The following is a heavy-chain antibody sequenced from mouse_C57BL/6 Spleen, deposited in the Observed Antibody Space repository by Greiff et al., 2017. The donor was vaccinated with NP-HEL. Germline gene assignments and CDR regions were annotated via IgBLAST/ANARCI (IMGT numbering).Heavy chain of an antibody. CDR1: GYTFTSYW. CDR3: ARERGSSGLDY. CDR2: IYPSDSET. V-gene: IGHV1-61*01. J-gene: IGHJ2*01. D-gene: IGHD3-2*02. Sequence: VQLQQPGAELVRPGSSVKLSCKASGYTFTSYWMDWVKQRPGQGLEWIGNIYPSDSETHYNQKFKDKATLTVDKSSSTAYMQLSSLTSEDSAVYYCARERGSSGLDYWGQGTTLTVSS.